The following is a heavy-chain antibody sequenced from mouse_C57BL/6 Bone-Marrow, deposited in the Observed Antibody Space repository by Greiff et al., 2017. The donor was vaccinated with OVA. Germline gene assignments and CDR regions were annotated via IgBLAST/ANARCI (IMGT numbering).Heavy chain of an antibody. CDR3: ARPGYYGSSAWFAY. J-gene: IGHJ3*01. V-gene: IGHV5-17*01. CDR1: GFTFSDYG. Sequence: EVQGVESGGGLVKPGGSLKLSCAASGFTFSDYGMHWVRQAPEKGLEWVAYISSGSSTIYYADTVKGRFTISRDNAKNTLFLQMTSLRSEDTAMYYCARPGYYGSSAWFAYWGQWTLVTVSA. D-gene: IGHD1-1*01. CDR2: ISSGSSTI.